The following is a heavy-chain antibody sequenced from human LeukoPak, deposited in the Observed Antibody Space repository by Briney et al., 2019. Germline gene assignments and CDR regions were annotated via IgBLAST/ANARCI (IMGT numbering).Heavy chain of an antibody. CDR2: XSYDGSNK. CDR1: GFTFSSYA. Sequence: PGGSLRLSCAASGFTFSSYAMHWVRQAPGKGLEXXXXXSYDGSNKYYADSVKGRFTISRDNSKNTLYLQMNSLRAEDTAVYYCARDRVAMVRGVNDLDYWGQGTLVTVSS. CDR3: ARDRVAMVRGVNDLDY. J-gene: IGHJ4*02. D-gene: IGHD3-10*01. V-gene: IGHV3-30-3*01.